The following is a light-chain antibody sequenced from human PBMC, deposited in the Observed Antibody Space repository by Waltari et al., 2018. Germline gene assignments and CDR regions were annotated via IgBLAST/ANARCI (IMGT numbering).Light chain of an antibody. CDR3: QHYVNLPAT. Sequence: VLTQSPGTLALCPGEGATLSCRAGQSISHYLAWYQQKPGLAPRLSIYHASSRATGIADRFSGSGSGTDFSLTISRVEPEDFAVYYCQHYVNLPATFGQGTKVEI. V-gene: IGKV3-20*01. CDR1: QSISHY. CDR2: HAS. J-gene: IGKJ1*01.